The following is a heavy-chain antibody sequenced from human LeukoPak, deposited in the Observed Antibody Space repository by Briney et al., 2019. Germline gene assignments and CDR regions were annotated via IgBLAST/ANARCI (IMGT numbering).Heavy chain of an antibody. CDR1: GGSISSGSYY. CDR2: IYYSGST. V-gene: IGHV4-61*01. J-gene: IGHJ3*02. CDR3: ARGEGYCSSVSCYLLHGFDI. D-gene: IGHD2-2*01. Sequence: SETLSLTCTVSGGSISSGSYYWSWIRQPPGKGLEWIGYIYYSGSTNYNPSLKSRVTISVDTSKNQFSLRLNSVTAADTAVYYCARGEGYCSSVSCYLLHGFDIWGQGTMVTVSS.